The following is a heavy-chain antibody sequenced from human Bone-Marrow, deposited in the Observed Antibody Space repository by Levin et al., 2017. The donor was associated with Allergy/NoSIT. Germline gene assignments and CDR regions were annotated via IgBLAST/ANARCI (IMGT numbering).Heavy chain of an antibody. CDR3: TTDQISSRNDYVWGSYRYTRAFDI. CDR1: GFTFSNAW. D-gene: IGHD3-16*02. CDR2: IKSKTDGGTT. V-gene: IGHV3-15*01. J-gene: IGHJ3*02. Sequence: GGSLRLSCAASGFTFSNAWMSWVRQAPGKGLEWVGRIKSKTDGGTTDYAAPVKGRFTISRDDSKNTLYLQMNSLKTEDTAVYYCTTDQISSRNDYVWGSYRYTRAFDIWGQGTMVTVSS.